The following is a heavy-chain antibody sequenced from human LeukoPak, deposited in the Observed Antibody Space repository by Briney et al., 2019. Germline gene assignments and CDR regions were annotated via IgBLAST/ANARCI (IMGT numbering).Heavy chain of an antibody. J-gene: IGHJ4*02. CDR3: AREGLYDSSGYYFPFDY. Sequence: GGSLRLSCAASGFTFSSYGMHWVRQAPGKRLEWVAVIWYDGSNKYYADSVKGRFTISRDNSKNTLYLQMNSLRAEDTAVYYCAREGLYDSSGYYFPFDYWGQGTLVTVSS. CDR2: IWYDGSNK. V-gene: IGHV3-33*01. CDR1: GFTFSSYG. D-gene: IGHD3-22*01.